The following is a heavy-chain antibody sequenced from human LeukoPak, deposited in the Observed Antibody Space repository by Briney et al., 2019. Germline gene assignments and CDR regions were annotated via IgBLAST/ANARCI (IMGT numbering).Heavy chain of an antibody. CDR3: AREKVGPYCSGGSCSDYYYGMDV. D-gene: IGHD2-15*01. CDR1: GFTFRSYA. J-gene: IGHJ6*02. CDR2: ISGSGYTT. V-gene: IGHV3-23*01. Sequence: EGSLRLSCAVSGFTFRSYAMGWARQAPGKGLEWVSVISGSGYTTHYADSVKGRFTISRDNFKNTVYLQMNSLRAEDTAVYYCAREKVGPYCSGGSCSDYYYGMDVWGQGTTVTVSS.